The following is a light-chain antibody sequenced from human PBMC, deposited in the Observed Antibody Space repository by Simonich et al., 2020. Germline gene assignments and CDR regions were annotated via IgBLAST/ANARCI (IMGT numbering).Light chain of an antibody. Sequence: DIVMTQSPDSLAVSLGERATINCKSSQSVLYSSNTKNYLDWYQQKPGQHPKLLIYWASTRESGVPDRFSGSGSGTDFTLTISSLQAEDVAVYYCQQYYSTLTFGGGTKVEIK. CDR3: QQYYSTLT. CDR1: QSVLYSSNTKNY. CDR2: WAS. V-gene: IGKV4-1*01. J-gene: IGKJ4*01.